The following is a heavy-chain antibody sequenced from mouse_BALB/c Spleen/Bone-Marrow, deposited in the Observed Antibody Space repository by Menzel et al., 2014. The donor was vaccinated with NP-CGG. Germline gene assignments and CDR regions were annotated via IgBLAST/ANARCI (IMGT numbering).Heavy chain of an antibody. J-gene: IGHJ4*01. D-gene: IGHD2-4*01. CDR1: GLTFSSFG. Sequence: EVKLVESGGGLAQPGGSRNVSCAAAGLTFSSFGMHWVRQAPEKELEWVAYISSGRSTIYYADTVKGRFTITRDTPQNHLFLKMTSLKSDQTAINYCASSTMNITANYNAMDNGGQGSSVPVSS. V-gene: IGHV5-17*02. CDR3: ASSTMNITANYNAMDN. CDR2: ISSGRSTI.